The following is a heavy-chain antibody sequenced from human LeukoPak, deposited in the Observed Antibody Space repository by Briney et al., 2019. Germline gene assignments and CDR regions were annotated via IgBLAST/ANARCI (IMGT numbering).Heavy chain of an antibody. J-gene: IGHJ4*02. CDR3: AREVMGVAVPGTIDY. CDR2: ISSSGSI. V-gene: IGHV3-11*01. CDR1: GFTFRDYY. D-gene: IGHD6-19*01. Sequence: GGSLRLSCAASGFTFRDYYMSWIRQAPGKGLEWVSYISSSGSIYYADSVKGRFTISRDNAKTSLYLQMNSLRADDTAVYYCAREVMGVAVPGTIDYWGQGTLVTVSS.